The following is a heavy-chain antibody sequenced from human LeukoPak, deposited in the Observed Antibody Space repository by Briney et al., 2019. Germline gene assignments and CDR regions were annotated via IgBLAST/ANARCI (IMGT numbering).Heavy chain of an antibody. CDR2: ISYDGRSK. CDR3: ARGSTYYDSSGQVPFDY. CDR1: GFTFSSYG. D-gene: IGHD3-22*01. J-gene: IGHJ4*02. Sequence: GSLRLSCAASGFTFSSYGIHWVRRAPDKGLEGVAVISYDGRSKYYADSVKGRFTVSRDNSQNTVWLQMNSLTSEDTAVYYCARGSTYYDSSGQVPFDYWGQGTLVTVSS. V-gene: IGHV3-30*03.